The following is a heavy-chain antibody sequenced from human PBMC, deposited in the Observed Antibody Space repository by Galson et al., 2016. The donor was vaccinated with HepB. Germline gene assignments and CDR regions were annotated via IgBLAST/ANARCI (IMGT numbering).Heavy chain of an antibody. V-gene: IGHV3-23*01. CDR2: MSDSGGST. D-gene: IGHD6-13*01. Sequence: SLRLSCAASGFTLSNSAMSWVRQAPGKGLEWVSAMSDSGGSTYYADSVKGRFTISRDNPKNTLYLQMNSLGAEDTAIYYCAVGYSSIWYFQHWGRGTLVSVSS. J-gene: IGHJ1*01. CDR3: AVGYSSIWYFQH. CDR1: GFTLSNSA.